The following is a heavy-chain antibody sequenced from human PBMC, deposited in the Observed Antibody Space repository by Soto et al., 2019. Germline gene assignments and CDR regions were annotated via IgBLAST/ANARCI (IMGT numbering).Heavy chain of an antibody. CDR3: ATVDGLVVATYSNWFDP. Sequence: VASVKVSCKVSGYTLTELSMHWVRQAPGKGLEWMGGFDPEDGETIYAQKFQGRVTMTEDTSTDTAYMELSSLRSEDTAVYYCATVDGLVVATYSNWFDPWGQGTLVTVSS. CDR1: GYTLTELS. V-gene: IGHV1-24*01. D-gene: IGHD5-12*01. CDR2: FDPEDGET. J-gene: IGHJ5*02.